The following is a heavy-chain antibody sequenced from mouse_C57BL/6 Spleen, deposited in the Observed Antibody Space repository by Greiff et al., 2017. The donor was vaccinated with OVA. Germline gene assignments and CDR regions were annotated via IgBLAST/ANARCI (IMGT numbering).Heavy chain of an antibody. CDR1: GFTFSDYG. V-gene: IGHV5-17*01. Sequence: EVKLVESGGGLVKPGGSLKLSCAASGFTFSDYGMHWVRQAPEKGLEWVAYISSGSSTIYYADTVKGRFTISRDNSKNTQFLQMTSLRSEDTAMYYCARQTDDDYYRYWYFDVWGTGTTVTVSS. CDR2: ISSGSSTI. D-gene: IGHD2-3*01. J-gene: IGHJ1*03. CDR3: ARQTDDDYYRYWYFDV.